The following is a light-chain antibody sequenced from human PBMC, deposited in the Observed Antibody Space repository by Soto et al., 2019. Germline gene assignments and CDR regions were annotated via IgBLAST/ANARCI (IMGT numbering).Light chain of an antibody. CDR2: EVS. Sequence: QSALTQPPSASGSPGQSVTISCTGTSGDVGKYDYVSWFQHHPGKAPKLIIYEVSKRPSGVPDRFSGSKSGNTASLTISGLQAEDEADYYCSSYTSSSTPYVFGTGTKVTVL. CDR1: SGDVGKYDY. V-gene: IGLV2-8*01. J-gene: IGLJ1*01. CDR3: SSYTSSSTPYV.